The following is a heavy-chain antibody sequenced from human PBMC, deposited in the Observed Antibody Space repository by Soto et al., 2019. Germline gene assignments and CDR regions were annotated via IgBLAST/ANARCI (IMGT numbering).Heavy chain of an antibody. D-gene: IGHD6-13*01. CDR2: ISAHNGNT. CDR3: ARRSSGYSSSRAEIDY. CDR1: GYTFTSYG. V-gene: IGHV1-18*01. Sequence: ASVKVSCKASGYTFTSYGISWVRQAPGQGLEWMGWISAHNGNTNYAQKLQGRVATTTDTSTSTAYMELRSLRSDDTAVYYCARRSSGYSSSRAEIDYWGQGTLVTVSS. J-gene: IGHJ4*02.